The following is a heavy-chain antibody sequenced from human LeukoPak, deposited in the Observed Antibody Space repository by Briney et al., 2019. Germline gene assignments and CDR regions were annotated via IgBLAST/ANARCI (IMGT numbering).Heavy chain of an antibody. Sequence: PSETLSLTCGVYGGPFSIYCWNWIRQSPGEGLEWIGEINQSGSTKYNLSLKSRVTISVDTSKNQFSLKLSSVTAADTAVYYCATMGSGSYFNYWGQGSLVTVSS. D-gene: IGHD1-26*01. CDR3: ATMGSGSYFNY. CDR1: GGPFSIYC. V-gene: IGHV4-34*01. J-gene: IGHJ4*02. CDR2: INQSGST.